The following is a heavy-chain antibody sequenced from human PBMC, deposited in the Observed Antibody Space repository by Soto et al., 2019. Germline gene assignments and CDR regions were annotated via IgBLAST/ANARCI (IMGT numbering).Heavy chain of an antibody. CDR3: ARDGKGLLEGPSRYYYYGMDV. Sequence: GGSLRLSCAASGFTFSSYSMNWVRQAPGKGLEWVSSISSSSSYIYYADSVKGRFTISRDNAKNSLYLQMNSLRAEDTAVYYCARDGKGLLEGPSRYYYYGMDVWGQGTTVTVSS. V-gene: IGHV3-21*01. D-gene: IGHD3-3*01. CDR2: ISSSSSYI. J-gene: IGHJ6*02. CDR1: GFTFSSYS.